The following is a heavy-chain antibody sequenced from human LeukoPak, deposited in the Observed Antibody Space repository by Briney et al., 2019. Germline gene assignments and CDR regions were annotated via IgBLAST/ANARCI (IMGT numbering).Heavy chain of an antibody. CDR3: ASSNRARADAFDI. V-gene: IGHV4-59*08. CDR2: IYYSGST. J-gene: IGHJ3*02. Sequence: SETLSLTCTVSGGSISSYYWSWIRQPPGKGLEWIGYIYYSGSTNYNPSLKSRVTISVDTSKNQFSLKLSSVTAADTAVYYCASSNRARADAFDIWGQGTMVTVSS. CDR1: GGSISSYY.